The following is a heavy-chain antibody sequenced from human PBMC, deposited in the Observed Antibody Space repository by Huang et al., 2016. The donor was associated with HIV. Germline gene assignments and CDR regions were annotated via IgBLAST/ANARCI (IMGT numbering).Heavy chain of an antibody. J-gene: IGHJ4*02. CDR3: ARDVPGSSWEFDY. CDR2: ISAYNGNT. V-gene: IGHV1-18*01. D-gene: IGHD6-13*01. Sequence: QVQLVQSGAEVKKPGASVKVSCKASGYTFTRYGISWVRQAPGQGLDWIGGISAYNGNTNYARKFQGRVTMTTDTSTSTAYMELRSLISDDTVVYYCARDVPGSSWEFDYWGQGTLVTVSP. CDR1: GYTFTRYG.